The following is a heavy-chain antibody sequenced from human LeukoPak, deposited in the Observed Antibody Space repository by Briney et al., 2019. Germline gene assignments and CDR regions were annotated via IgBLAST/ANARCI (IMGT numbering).Heavy chain of an antibody. CDR1: GFIFSDSW. J-gene: IGHJ5*01. CDR3: ARGASVDS. Sequence: GGSLTLSCAASGFIFSDSWMHWVRQAPGKGLEWVANIKQDGSAKFYVDSVKGRFTISRDNVKNSLYLQMNSLTAEDTAVYYCARGASVDSWGQGTLVVVSS. CDR2: IKQDGSAK. V-gene: IGHV3-7*01.